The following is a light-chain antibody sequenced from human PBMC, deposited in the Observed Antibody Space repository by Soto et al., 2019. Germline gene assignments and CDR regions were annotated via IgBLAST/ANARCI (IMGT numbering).Light chain of an antibody. J-gene: IGKJ4*01. CDR3: QQYFSYPLT. CDR2: DVS. CDR1: QSLGTW. Sequence: IQTTQPPSTLPASVGDIDIITCRASQSLGTWLAWYQQKPGTAPVLLIYDVSRLESGVPSRFSGRGSGTEFTLTISSLQPDDFATYYCQQYFSYPLTFGGGTKGDIK. V-gene: IGKV1-5*01.